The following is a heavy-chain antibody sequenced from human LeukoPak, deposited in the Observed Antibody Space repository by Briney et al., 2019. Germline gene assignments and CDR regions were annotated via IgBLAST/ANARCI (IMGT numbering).Heavy chain of an antibody. Sequence: PSETLSLTCTVSGGSISSYYWSWIRQPPGKGLEWIGYIYYSGSTYYNPSLKSRITISVDTSKNQFSLKLRSVTAADTALYYCARPRSRVSWFDPWGQGTLVTVSS. CDR2: IYYSGST. J-gene: IGHJ5*02. D-gene: IGHD2-8*01. V-gene: IGHV4-59*08. CDR3: ARPRSRVSWFDP. CDR1: GGSISSYY.